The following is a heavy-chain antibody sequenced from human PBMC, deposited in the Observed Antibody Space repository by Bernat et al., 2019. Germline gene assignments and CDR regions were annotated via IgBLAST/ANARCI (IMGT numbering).Heavy chain of an antibody. Sequence: QVQLQQWGAGLLKPSETLSLTCAVYGGSFSGYYWSWIRQPPGKGLEWIGEINHSGSTNYNPSLKSRVTISVDTSKNQFSLKLSSVTAAGTAVYYCAQTLRYCTVGRYYSHDALDIWGQGTMVTVSS. J-gene: IGHJ3*02. CDR3: AQTLRYCTVGRYYSHDALDI. D-gene: IGHD2-15*01. CDR1: GGSFSGYY. CDR2: INHSGST. V-gene: IGHV4-34*01.